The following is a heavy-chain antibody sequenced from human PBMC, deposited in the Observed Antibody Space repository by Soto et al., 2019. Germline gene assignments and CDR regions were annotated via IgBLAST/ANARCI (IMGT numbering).Heavy chain of an antibody. CDR3: AKDQEACSSTSCYPYYGMDV. CDR2: ISYDGSNK. J-gene: IGHJ6*02. CDR1: GFTFSGYG. V-gene: IGHV3-30*18. Sequence: PGGSLRLSCAASGFTFSGYGMHLVRQAPGKGLEWVAVISYDGSNKYYADSVKGRFTISRDNSKNTLYLQMNSLRAEDTAVYYCAKDQEACSSTSCYPYYGMDVWGQGTTVTVSS. D-gene: IGHD2-2*01.